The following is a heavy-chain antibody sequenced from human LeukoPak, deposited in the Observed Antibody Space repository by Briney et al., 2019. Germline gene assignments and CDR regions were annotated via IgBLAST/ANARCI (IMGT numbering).Heavy chain of an antibody. D-gene: IGHD3-9*01. Sequence: ASVRVSCKASGYTFTGYFMHWVRQAPGQGLDWMGWINPNTGGTKYAQKFQGRVTMTRDTSIGTAYMELSTVTSDDTAVYFCARVHATGYFSLDLGYWGQGTLVTVSS. J-gene: IGHJ4*02. CDR2: INPNTGGT. V-gene: IGHV1-2*02. CDR3: ARVHATGYFSLDLGY. CDR1: GYTFTGYF.